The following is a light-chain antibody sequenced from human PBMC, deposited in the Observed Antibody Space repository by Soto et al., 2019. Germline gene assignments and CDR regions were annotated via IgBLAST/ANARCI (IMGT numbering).Light chain of an antibody. CDR1: QSISSW. CDR2: GAS. V-gene: IGKV1-5*01. Sequence: DMQMTQSPSTLSASVGDRVTITCRASQSISSWLAWFQQKPGKAPKLLIFGASSLESGVPSRFSGSGSGTEFTLTISSLQPDDFATYHCQQYNDYPLTVGGGTKVDIK. J-gene: IGKJ4*01. CDR3: QQYNDYPLT.